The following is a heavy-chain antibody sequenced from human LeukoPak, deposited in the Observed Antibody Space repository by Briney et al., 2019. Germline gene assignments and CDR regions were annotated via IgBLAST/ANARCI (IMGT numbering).Heavy chain of an antibody. J-gene: IGHJ5*02. V-gene: IGHV3-48*04. Sequence: GGSLRLSCAASGFTFYNFALSWVRQAPGKGLEWVSYISSSSSTIYYADSVKGRFTISRDNAKNSLYLQMNSLRAEDTAVYYCARDPHYYGSGSYRRPYEYNWFDPWGQGTLVTVSS. D-gene: IGHD3-10*01. CDR3: ARDPHYYGSGSYRRPYEYNWFDP. CDR2: ISSSSSTI. CDR1: GFTFYNFA.